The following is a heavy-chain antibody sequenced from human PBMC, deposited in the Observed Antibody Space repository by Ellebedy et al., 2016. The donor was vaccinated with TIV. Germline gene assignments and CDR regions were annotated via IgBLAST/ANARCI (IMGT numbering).Heavy chain of an antibody. CDR2: IDSAGTTP. D-gene: IGHD3-16*01. CDR1: GFAFNHFR. Sequence: GESLKISCAASGFAFNHFRMHWVRQAPGKGLEWVSRIDSAGTTPVYADSVKGRFTVSRDNAKSTLYLDMGSLRAEDTDVYYCATPVGRFSGSYVYWGQGTLVTVSS. J-gene: IGHJ4*02. CDR3: ATPVGRFSGSYVY. V-gene: IGHV3-74*01.